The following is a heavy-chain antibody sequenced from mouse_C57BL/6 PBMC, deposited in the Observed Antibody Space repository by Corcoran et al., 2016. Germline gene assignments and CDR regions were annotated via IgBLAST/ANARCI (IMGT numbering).Heavy chain of an antibody. CDR2: INTYSGVP. Sequence: QIQLVQSGPELKKPGETVKISCKASGYTFTTYGMCWVKQAPGKGLKWMGWINTYSGVPTYADDFKGRFAFSLETSASTAYLQINNLKNEDTATYFCTREGGLLLGGYWGQGTTLTVSS. V-gene: IGHV9-3*01. J-gene: IGHJ2*01. D-gene: IGHD2-1*01. CDR3: TREGGLLLGGY. CDR1: GYTFTTYG.